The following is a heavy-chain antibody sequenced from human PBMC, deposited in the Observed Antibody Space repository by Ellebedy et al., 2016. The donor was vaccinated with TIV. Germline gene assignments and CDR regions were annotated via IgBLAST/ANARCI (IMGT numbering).Heavy chain of an antibody. J-gene: IGHJ1*01. Sequence: GGSLRLSCAASGFTFSSAWMNWVRQAPGKGLEWVGRINNDGSSTNYADSVKGRFTISRDNAKNTHYLQMNSLRADDTAIYYCAREAGTSGWYSGFQHWGQGTLVTVSS. CDR1: GFTFSSAW. V-gene: IGHV3-74*01. CDR3: AREAGTSGWYSGFQH. CDR2: INNDGSST. D-gene: IGHD6-19*01.